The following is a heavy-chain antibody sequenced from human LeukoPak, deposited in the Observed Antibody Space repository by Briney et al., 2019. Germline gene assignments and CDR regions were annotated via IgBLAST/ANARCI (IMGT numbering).Heavy chain of an antibody. CDR3: ARLVWWPAAMDGWYFDL. J-gene: IGHJ2*01. D-gene: IGHD2-2*01. CDR1: GGSISSYY. Sequence: SETLCLTCTVSGGSISSYYWSRIRQPPGRGLEWIAYIYYSGSTNYNPALKSRVTISVDTSKNQFSLKLSSVTAADTAVYYCARLVWWPAAMDGWYFDLWGRGTLVTVSS. V-gene: IGHV4-59*01. CDR2: IYYSGST.